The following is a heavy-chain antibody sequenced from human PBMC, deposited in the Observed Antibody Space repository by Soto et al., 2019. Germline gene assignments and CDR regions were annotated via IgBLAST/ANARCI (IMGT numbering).Heavy chain of an antibody. D-gene: IGHD1-7*01. CDR1: GGSVSSGSYY. V-gene: IGHV4-61*01. CDR2: IYYSGST. CDR3: ARAGPRTGTPRFYYFDY. J-gene: IGHJ4*02. Sequence: PSETLSLTCTVSGGSVSSGSYYWSWIRQPPGKGLEWIGYIYYSGSTNYNPSLKSRVTISVDTSKNQFSLKLSSVTAADTAVYYCARAGPRTGTPRFYYFDYRGQGTLVTVSS.